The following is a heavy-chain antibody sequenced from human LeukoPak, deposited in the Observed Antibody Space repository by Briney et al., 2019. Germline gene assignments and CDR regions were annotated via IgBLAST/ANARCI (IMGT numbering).Heavy chain of an antibody. Sequence: KPSETLSLTCAVYGGSFSGYYWSWIRQPPGKGLEWIGEINHSGSTNYNPSLKSRVTISVDTSKNQFSLKLSSVTAADTAVYYCARGLHTGLRSGSLFDYWGQGTLVTVSS. CDR1: GGSFSGYY. CDR2: INHSGST. V-gene: IGHV4-34*01. J-gene: IGHJ4*02. CDR3: ARGLHTGLRSGSLFDY. D-gene: IGHD3-22*01.